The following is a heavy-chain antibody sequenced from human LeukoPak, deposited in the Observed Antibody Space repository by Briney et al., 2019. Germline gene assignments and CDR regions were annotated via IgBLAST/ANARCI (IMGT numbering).Heavy chain of an antibody. CDR3: ARTQYGDYGGLDY. CDR2: IYYSGSI. D-gene: IGHD4-17*01. V-gene: IGHV4-39*01. CDR1: GGSISSSSYY. Sequence: SETLSLTCTVSGGSISSSSYYWGWIRQPPGKGLEWIGSIYYSGSIYYNPSLKSRVTISVDTSKNQFSLKLSSVTAADTAVYYCARTQYGDYGGLDYWGQGTLVTVSS. J-gene: IGHJ4*02.